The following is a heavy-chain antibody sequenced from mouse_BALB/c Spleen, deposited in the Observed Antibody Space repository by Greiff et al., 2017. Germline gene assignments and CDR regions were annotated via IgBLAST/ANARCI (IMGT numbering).Heavy chain of an antibody. Sequence: QVQLQQSGAELVRPGTSVKVSCKASGYAFTNYLIEWVKQRPGQGLEWIGVINPGSGGTNYNEKFKGKATLTADKSSSTAYMQLSSLTSDDYAVYFCARYGPNQGWFAYWGQGTLVTVSA. CDR3: ARYGPNQGWFAY. CDR2: INPGSGGT. D-gene: IGHD1-1*02. J-gene: IGHJ3*01. V-gene: IGHV1-54*01. CDR1: GYAFTNYL.